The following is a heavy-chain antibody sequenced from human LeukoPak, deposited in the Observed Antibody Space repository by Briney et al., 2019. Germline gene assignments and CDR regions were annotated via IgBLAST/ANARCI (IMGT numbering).Heavy chain of an antibody. CDR2: IYYTGRT. Sequence: SETLSLTCTVSGGSISSSSYYWGWIRQPPGKGLEWIGSIYYTGRTYYNLSLKSRLTISIDTSKNQFSLKLTSVTAADTAVYYCARRRYYDSTGYLDWGQGTLITVSS. D-gene: IGHD3-22*01. V-gene: IGHV4-39*01. CDR1: GGSISSSSYY. J-gene: IGHJ1*01. CDR3: ARRRYYDSTGYLD.